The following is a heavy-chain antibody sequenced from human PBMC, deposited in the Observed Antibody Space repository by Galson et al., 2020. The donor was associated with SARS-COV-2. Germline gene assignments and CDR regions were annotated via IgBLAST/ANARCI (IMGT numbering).Heavy chain of an antibody. CDR2: IYYSGSI. D-gene: IGHD5-12*01. J-gene: IGHJ6*02. Sequence: SETLSLTCTVSGGSISSGGYYWSWIRQHPGKGLEWIGHIYYSGSIYYNPSLKSRVTISVDTSKNQLSLKLSSVTAADTAVYYCARIKVATVRVYCDYGMDVWGQGTTVTVSS. CDR3: ARIKVATVRVYCDYGMDV. V-gene: IGHV4-31*03. CDR1: GGSISSGGYY.